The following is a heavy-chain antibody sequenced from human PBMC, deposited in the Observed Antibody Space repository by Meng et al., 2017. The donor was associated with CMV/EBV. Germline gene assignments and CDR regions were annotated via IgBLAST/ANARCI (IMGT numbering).Heavy chain of an antibody. V-gene: IGHV3-66*02. CDR2: IYSGGST. J-gene: IGHJ4*02. Sequence: GGSLRLSCAASGFTVSSNYMSWVRQAPGKGLEWVSVIYSGGSTYYADSVKGRFTISRDNSKNTLHLQMNSLRAEDTAVYYCARAAMVRGGLYWGQGTLVTVSS. CDR1: GFTVSSNY. CDR3: ARAAMVRGGLY. D-gene: IGHD3-10*01.